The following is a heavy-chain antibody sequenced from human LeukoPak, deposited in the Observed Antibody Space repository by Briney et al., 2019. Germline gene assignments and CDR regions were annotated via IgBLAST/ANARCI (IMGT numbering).Heavy chain of an antibody. CDR3: AKGGISLVRGSFDY. CDR2: LSGGGADT. V-gene: IGHV3-23*01. D-gene: IGHD3-10*01. Sequence: PGGSLRLSCAVSGLTFSNYAMSWVRQAPGRGLEWVSALSGGGADTYYAGSVKGRFTISRDNSKNTLYLQMNSLRVEDTAVYYCAKGGISLVRGSFDYWGQGALVTVSS. J-gene: IGHJ4*02. CDR1: GLTFSNYA.